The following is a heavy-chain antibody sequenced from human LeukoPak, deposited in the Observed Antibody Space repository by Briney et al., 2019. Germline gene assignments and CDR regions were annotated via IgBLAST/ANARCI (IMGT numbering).Heavy chain of an antibody. CDR3: AREGLDY. CDR2: MNPNSGNI. CDR1: GYIFSNYD. V-gene: IGHV1-8*03. Sequence: ASVRVSCKASGYIFSNYDINWVRQATGQGLEWMGWMNPNSGNIGYAQKLQGRVTITKNTSINTAYMDLSRLTSEDTAVYYCAREGLDYWGQGTLVTVSS. J-gene: IGHJ4*02.